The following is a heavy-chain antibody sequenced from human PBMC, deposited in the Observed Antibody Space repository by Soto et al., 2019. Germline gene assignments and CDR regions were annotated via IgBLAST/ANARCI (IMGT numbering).Heavy chain of an antibody. Sequence: GGSVRLSCAASGFSFNTSGMHWVRQAPGKGLEWVAVIGFDGSQQFYGDSVRGRFTISRDNSKNTLFLQMKSLTPEDTAVYYCATKVRVTNYLYYGMDVWGQGTTVTVSS. J-gene: IGHJ6*02. D-gene: IGHD2-21*02. V-gene: IGHV3-30*03. CDR3: ATKVRVTNYLYYGMDV. CDR2: IGFDGSQQ. CDR1: GFSFNTSG.